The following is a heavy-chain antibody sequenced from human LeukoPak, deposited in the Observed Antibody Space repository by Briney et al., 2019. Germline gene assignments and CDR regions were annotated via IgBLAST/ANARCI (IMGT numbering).Heavy chain of an antibody. CDR1: GFTFRSYW. CDR2: INHNGNVN. D-gene: IGHD2-15*01. V-gene: IGHV3-7*03. CDR3: ARGGGSDV. J-gene: IGHJ6*02. Sequence: GGSLRLSCAASGFTFRSYWMTWVRQAPGKGLEWVASINHNGNVNYYVDSVKGRFTISRDNAKNSLYLQMSNLRAEDTAVYFCARGGGSDVWGQGATVTVSS.